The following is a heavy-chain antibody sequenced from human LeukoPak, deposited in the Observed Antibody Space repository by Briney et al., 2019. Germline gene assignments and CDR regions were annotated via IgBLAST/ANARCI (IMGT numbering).Heavy chain of an antibody. CDR1: GGSISSYY. V-gene: IGHV4-59*01. CDR3: ARDWLSSSGTDAFDI. J-gene: IGHJ3*02. D-gene: IGHD3-22*01. CDR2: IYYSGST. Sequence: SETLSLTCTVSGGSISSYYWSWIRQPPGKGLEWIGYIYYSGSTNYNPSLKRRVTISVDTSTNQSPLKLISVTGADATVSYCARDWLSSSGTDAFDIWGQGTMVTVSS.